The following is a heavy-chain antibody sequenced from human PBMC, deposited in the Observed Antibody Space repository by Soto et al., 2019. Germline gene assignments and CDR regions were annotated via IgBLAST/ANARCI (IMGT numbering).Heavy chain of an antibody. CDR2: IIPIFGTA. V-gene: IGHV1-69*13. D-gene: IGHD3-3*01. Sequence: SVKVSSKASGATFSSYAISWVRQSPAQGLDWMGGIIPIFGTANYAQKFQGRVTITADESTSTAYMELSSLRSEDTAVYYCARDTGGPIFGVVTQAPGWFDPWGQGTLVTVSS. J-gene: IGHJ5*02. CDR3: ARDTGGPIFGVVTQAPGWFDP. CDR1: GATFSSYA.